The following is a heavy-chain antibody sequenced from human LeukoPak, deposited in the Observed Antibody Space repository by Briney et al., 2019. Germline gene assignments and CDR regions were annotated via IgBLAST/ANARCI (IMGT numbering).Heavy chain of an antibody. CDR3: AKVQRAYCGGDCYSSSKPYYFDY. D-gene: IGHD2-21*02. V-gene: IGHV3-30*18. CDR2: ISYDGSNK. Sequence: GRSLRLSCAASGFTFSSYGMHWVRQAPGKGLEWVAVISYDGSNKYYADSVKGRFTISRDNSKNTLYLQMNSLRAEDTAVYYCAKVQRAYCGGDCYSSSKPYYFDYWGQGTLVTVSS. CDR1: GFTFSSYG. J-gene: IGHJ4*02.